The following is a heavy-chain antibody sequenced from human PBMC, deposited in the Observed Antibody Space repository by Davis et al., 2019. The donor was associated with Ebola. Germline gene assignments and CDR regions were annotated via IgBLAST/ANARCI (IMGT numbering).Heavy chain of an antibody. V-gene: IGHV1-69*13. Sequence: SVKVSCKASGGTFSSYAISWVRQAPGQGLEWMGRIIPIFGTANYAQKFQGRVTITADESTSTAYMELSSLRSEDTAVYYCARGPDIVATIGFWKQVPDYYYYGMDVWGQGTTVTVSS. CDR2: IIPIFGTA. CDR3: ARGPDIVATIGFWKQVPDYYYYGMDV. D-gene: IGHD5-12*01. J-gene: IGHJ6*02. CDR1: GGTFSSYA.